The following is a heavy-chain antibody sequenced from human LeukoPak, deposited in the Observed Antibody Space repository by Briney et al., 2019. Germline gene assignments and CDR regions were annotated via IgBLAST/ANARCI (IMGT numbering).Heavy chain of an antibody. Sequence: GESLEISCKGSGYSFTSYWIGWVPQMPGKGLEWMGIIYPGDSDTRYGPSFHGQITISADKSISTSYLQWSSLKASDTAMYYCARLYPATVTTPEGFDYWGRGTLVTVSS. CDR2: IYPGDSDT. CDR3: ARLYPATVTTPEGFDY. V-gene: IGHV5-51*01. CDR1: GYSFTSYW. D-gene: IGHD4-17*01. J-gene: IGHJ4*01.